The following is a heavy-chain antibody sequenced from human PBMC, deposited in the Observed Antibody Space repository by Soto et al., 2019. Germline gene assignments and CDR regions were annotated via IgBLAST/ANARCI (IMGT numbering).Heavy chain of an antibody. D-gene: IGHD1-1*01. Sequence: EVQLLESGGGLVQPGGSLRLSCAASGFTFSNYAMNWVRQAPGKGLEWVSVISGSGSSTAYADSVKGRFTISRDNPKNTLFLQMNGLRAEDPAVYFCAKDRKDWDTGWDAFDIWGLGTMVTVSS. V-gene: IGHV3-23*01. CDR1: GFTFSNYA. J-gene: IGHJ3*02. CDR3: AKDRKDWDTGWDAFDI. CDR2: ISGSGSST.